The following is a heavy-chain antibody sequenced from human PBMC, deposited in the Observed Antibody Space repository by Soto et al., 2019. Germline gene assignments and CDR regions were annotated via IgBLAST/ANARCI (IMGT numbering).Heavy chain of an antibody. J-gene: IGHJ5*02. CDR3: ATVLLPCSGGSCYPAGFVP. D-gene: IGHD2-15*01. CDR1: GYTFTSYY. CDR2: INPSGGST. V-gene: IGHV1-46*01. Sequence: ASVKVSCKASGYTFTSYYMHWVRQAPGQGLEWMGIINPSGGSTSYAQKFQGRVTMTRDTSTSTVYMELSSLRSEDTAVYYCATVLLPCSGGSCYPAGFVPWGRGTLFSGSS.